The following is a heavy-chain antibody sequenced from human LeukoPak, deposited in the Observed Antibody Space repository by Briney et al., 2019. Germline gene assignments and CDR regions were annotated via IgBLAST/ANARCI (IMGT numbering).Heavy chain of an antibody. CDR3: ARVGGITLALAPSPFPDYNYYYMDV. Sequence: GGSLRLSCAASGFTFSTYGMSWVRQAPGKGLEWVSAISGSGDSTYYADSVKGRFTISRDNAKKSLYLQMNSLRAEDTAVYYCARVGGITLALAPSPFPDYNYYYMDVWGKGTTVTVSS. J-gene: IGHJ6*03. CDR2: ISGSGDST. D-gene: IGHD3-10*01. CDR1: GFTFSTYG. V-gene: IGHV3-21*01.